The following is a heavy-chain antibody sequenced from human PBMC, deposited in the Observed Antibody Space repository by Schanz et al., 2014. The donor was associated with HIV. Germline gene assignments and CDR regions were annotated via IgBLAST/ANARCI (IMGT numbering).Heavy chain of an antibody. CDR3: AKDRNHYDSRYRGKGNYYYYYGMDV. D-gene: IGHD3-22*01. CDR2: IWYDGSNK. J-gene: IGHJ6*02. CDR1: GFTFRSYG. Sequence: QVQLVESGGGVVQPGRSLRLSCAASGFTFRSYGMHWVRQAPGKGLEWVALIWYDGSNKIYADSVKGRFTISRDNSKNTLYLQMKSLRPEDTAVYYCAKDRNHYDSRYRGKGNYYYYYGMDVWGQGTTVTVSS. V-gene: IGHV3-33*06.